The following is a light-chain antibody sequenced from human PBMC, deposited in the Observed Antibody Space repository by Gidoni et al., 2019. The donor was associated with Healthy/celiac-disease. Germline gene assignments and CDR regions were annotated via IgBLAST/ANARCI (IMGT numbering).Light chain of an antibody. CDR1: QSVSSSY. V-gene: IGKV3-20*01. Sequence: VLTQSPGPLSFSPGERATLSCRASQSVSSSYLAWYQHKPGQSPRLLIYGASSRATGIPDRFSGSGSGTDFTLTISRLEPEDFAVYYCQQYGSAPLTFGGGTKVEIK. J-gene: IGKJ4*01. CDR3: QQYGSAPLT. CDR2: GAS.